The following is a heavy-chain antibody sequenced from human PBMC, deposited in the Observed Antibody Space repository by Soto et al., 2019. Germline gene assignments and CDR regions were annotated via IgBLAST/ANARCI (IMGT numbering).Heavy chain of an antibody. CDR2: IYYSGST. D-gene: IGHD3-3*01. Sequence: CTVSGGSISSGGYYWSWIRQHPGKGLEWIGYIYYSGSTYYNPSLKSRVTISVDTSKNQFSLKLSSVTAADAAVYYCARSKVAGYYDATEHFDYWGQGNLVTVSS. V-gene: IGHV4-31*03. CDR1: GGSISSGGYY. J-gene: IGHJ4*02. CDR3: ARSKVAGYYDATEHFDY.